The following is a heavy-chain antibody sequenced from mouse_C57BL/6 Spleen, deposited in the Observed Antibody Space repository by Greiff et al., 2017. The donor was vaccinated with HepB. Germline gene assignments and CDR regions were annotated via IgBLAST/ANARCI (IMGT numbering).Heavy chain of an antibody. CDR3: ARAFTTDAMDY. J-gene: IGHJ4*01. Sequence: ESGPGLVKPSQSLSLTCSVTGYSITSGYYWNWIRQFPGNKLEWMGYISYDGSNNYNPSLKNRISITRDTSKNQFFLKLNSVTTEDTATYYCARAFTTDAMDYWGQGTSVTVSS. CDR1: GYSITSGYY. V-gene: IGHV3-6*01. D-gene: IGHD1-1*01. CDR2: ISYDGSN.